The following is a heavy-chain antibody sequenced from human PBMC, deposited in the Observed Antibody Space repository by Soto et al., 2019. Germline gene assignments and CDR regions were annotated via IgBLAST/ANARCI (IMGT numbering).Heavy chain of an antibody. CDR1: GGSISSGGYS. Sequence: QLQLQESGSGLVKPSQTLSLTCAVSGGSISSGGYSWSWIRRPPGKGLEWIGYIYHSGTTYYNPSIKSRVTISVDRSKNQFSLKLSSVTAADTAVYYCARAHYGDYGYGMDVWGQGTTVTVSS. CDR2: IYHSGTT. J-gene: IGHJ6*02. CDR3: ARAHYGDYGYGMDV. V-gene: IGHV4-30-2*01. D-gene: IGHD4-17*01.